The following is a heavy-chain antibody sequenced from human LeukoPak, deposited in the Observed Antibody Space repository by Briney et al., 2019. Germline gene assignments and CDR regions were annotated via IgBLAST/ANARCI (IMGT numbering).Heavy chain of an antibody. CDR1: GYTFTGYY. Sequence: ASVKVSCKASGYTFTGYYMHWVRRAPGQGLEWMGRINPNSGGTNYAQKFQGRVTITRDTSISTAYMELSRLRSDDTAVYYCANRLAAAGTLLFAYWGQGTLVTVSS. D-gene: IGHD6-13*01. V-gene: IGHV1-2*06. CDR3: ANRLAAAGTLLFAY. CDR2: INPNSGGT. J-gene: IGHJ4*02.